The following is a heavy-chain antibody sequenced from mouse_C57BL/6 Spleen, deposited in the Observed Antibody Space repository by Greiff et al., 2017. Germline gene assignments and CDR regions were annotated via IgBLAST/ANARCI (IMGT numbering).Heavy chain of an antibody. CDR2: INPGSGGT. CDR3: ARYGYYLYYYAMDY. D-gene: IGHD2-3*01. CDR1: GYAFTNYL. V-gene: IGHV1-54*01. J-gene: IGHJ4*01. Sequence: VKLMESGAELVRPGTSVKVSCKASGYAFTNYLIEWVKQRPGQGLEWIGVINPGSGGTNYNEKFKGKATLTADKSSSTAYMQLSSLTSEDSAVYFCARYGYYLYYYAMDYWGQGTSVTVSS.